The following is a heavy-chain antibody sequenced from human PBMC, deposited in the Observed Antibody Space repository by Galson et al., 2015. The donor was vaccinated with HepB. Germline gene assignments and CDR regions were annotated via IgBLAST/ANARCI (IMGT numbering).Heavy chain of an antibody. J-gene: IGHJ4*02. CDR1: GFTFSGFG. V-gene: IGHV3-33*01. CDR3: VREVASGWYYFDY. Sequence: SLRLSCAASGFTFSGFGVHWVRQAPGKGLQWVALIWANGSKHHYADSVKGRFTISRDNSENTLFLQMNSLRAEDSAVYYCVREVASGWYYFDYWGQGTLVTVSS. D-gene: IGHD6-19*01. CDR2: IWANGSKH.